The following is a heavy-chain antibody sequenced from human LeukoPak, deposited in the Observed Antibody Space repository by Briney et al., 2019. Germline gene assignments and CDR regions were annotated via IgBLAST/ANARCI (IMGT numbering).Heavy chain of an antibody. CDR2: IYPGDSDT. V-gene: IGHV5-51*01. J-gene: IGHJ6*02. D-gene: IGHD2-15*01. CDR1: GYSFTSYW. Sequence: GESLKISCKGSGYSFTSYWIGWVRQMPGKGLEWMGIIYPGDSDTRYSPSFQGQVTISADKSISTAYLQWSSLKASDTAMYYCARHGSGYCSGGSCYQYYYYGMDVWGQGTTVTVSS. CDR3: ARHGSGYCSGGSCYQYYYYGMDV.